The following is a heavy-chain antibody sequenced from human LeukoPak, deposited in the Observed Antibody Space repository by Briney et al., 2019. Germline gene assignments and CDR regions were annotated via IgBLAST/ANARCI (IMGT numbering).Heavy chain of an antibody. CDR1: GFTFSNYA. J-gene: IGHJ4*02. Sequence: GGSLRLSCAASGFTFSNYAMSWARQAPGKGLEWVSAISGSGGSTYYADSVKGRFTISRDNSKNTLYLQMNSLRAEDTAVYYCTKGKIWLPFDYWGQGTLVTVSS. CDR3: TKGKIWLPFDY. V-gene: IGHV3-23*01. CDR2: ISGSGGST. D-gene: IGHD5-18*01.